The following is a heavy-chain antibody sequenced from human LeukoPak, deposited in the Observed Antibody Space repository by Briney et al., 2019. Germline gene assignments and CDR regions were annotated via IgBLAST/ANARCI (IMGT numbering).Heavy chain of an antibody. V-gene: IGHV4-61*02. J-gene: IGHJ4*02. CDR1: RGSISSTSYY. D-gene: IGHD3-3*01. CDR3: AGAPAGFLEWLSPFDY. Sequence: SETLSLTCTVSRGSISSTSYYWSWIRQPAGTGLEWIGRIYASGSTTYNPSLRSRVTISLDTSKNQLSLNLRSVTAADTALYYCAGAPAGFLEWLSPFDYWGQGTLVTVSS. CDR2: IYASGST.